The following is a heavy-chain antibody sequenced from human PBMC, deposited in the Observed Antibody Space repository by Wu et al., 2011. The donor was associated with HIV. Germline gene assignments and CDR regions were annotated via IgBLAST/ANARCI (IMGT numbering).Heavy chain of an antibody. D-gene: IGHD3-10*01. V-gene: IGHV1-18*01. CDR2: ISAYNGNT. CDR3: ARVDSPDYGSGRWGYYYYGMDV. CDR1: GYTFTSYD. Sequence: QVQLVQSGAEVKKPGASVKVSCKASGYTFTSYDISWVRQAPGQGLEWMGWISAYNGNTNYVQKLQGRVTMTTDTSTSTAYMELRSLRSDDTAVXYCARVDSPDYGSGRWGYYYYGMDVWGQGTTVTVSS. J-gene: IGHJ6*02.